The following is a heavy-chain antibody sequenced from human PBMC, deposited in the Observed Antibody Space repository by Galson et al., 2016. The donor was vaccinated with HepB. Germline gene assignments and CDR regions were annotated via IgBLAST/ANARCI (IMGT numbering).Heavy chain of an antibody. D-gene: IGHD6-13*01. J-gene: IGHJ5*02. CDR2: IDYSGST. Sequence: LSLTCTVSGGSISSSSYYWGWLRQPPGKGLEWIGRIDYSGSTFYNPSLKSRVTISVDTSKNQFSLKLSSVTAADTAVYYCARQKLYSSSWYILYWFDPWGQGTLVTVSS. CDR1: GGSISSSSYY. V-gene: IGHV4-39*01. CDR3: ARQKLYSSSWYILYWFDP.